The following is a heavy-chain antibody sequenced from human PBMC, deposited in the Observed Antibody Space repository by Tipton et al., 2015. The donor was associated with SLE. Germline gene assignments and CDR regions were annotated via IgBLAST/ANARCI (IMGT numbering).Heavy chain of an antibody. CDR2: IYYSGRT. CDR3: ARRRFQSASDY. CDR1: GGSISSSNNH. V-gene: IGHV4-39*07. J-gene: IGHJ4*02. Sequence: TLSLTCTVSGGSISSSNNHWDWIRQPPGKGLEWIGTIYYSGRTDYNPSLKSRVTMSVDTSMNQFSLKLSSVTAADTAVYYCARRRFQSASDYWGQGTLVSVSS. D-gene: IGHD2-21*01.